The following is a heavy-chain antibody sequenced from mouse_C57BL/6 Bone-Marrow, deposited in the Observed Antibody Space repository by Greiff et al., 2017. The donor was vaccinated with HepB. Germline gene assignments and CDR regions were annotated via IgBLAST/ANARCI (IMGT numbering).Heavy chain of an antibody. CDR3: ARDDAY. CDR1: GYTFTSYW. J-gene: IGHJ3*01. CDR2: IYPSDGET. V-gene: IGHV1-61*01. Sequence: VQLQQSGAELVRPGSSVKLSCKASGYTFTSYWMDWVKQRPGQGLEWIGNIYPSDGETHYNQKFKDKATLTVDKSSSTAYMQLSSLTSEDSAVYYCARDDAYWGQGTLVTVSA.